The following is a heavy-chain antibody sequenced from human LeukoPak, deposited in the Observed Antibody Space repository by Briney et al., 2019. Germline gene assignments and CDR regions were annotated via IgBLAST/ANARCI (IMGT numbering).Heavy chain of an antibody. Sequence: PGGSLRLSCTASGFTFSNFWMGWVRQAPGKGLEWVSSISRSSSYIYYADSVKGRFTISRDNAKNSLYLQMNSLRAEDTAVYYCARDRSAGYDFWTGYGMDVWGPGTTVTVSS. D-gene: IGHD3-3*01. CDR3: ARDRSAGYDFWTGYGMDV. V-gene: IGHV3-21*01. CDR2: ISRSSSYI. CDR1: GFTFSNFW. J-gene: IGHJ6*02.